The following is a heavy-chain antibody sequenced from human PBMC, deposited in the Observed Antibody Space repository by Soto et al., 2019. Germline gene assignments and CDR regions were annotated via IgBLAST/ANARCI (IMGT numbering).Heavy chain of an antibody. Sequence: QVQLVQSGAEVKKPGSSVKVSCKDSGGTFSTYSMFWVRQAPGQGLEWMGRIIPMFGIRNYAQRLQDRVTITADKSTATAHMELSSLRSEDTALYYCTIGSWSGEVFDIWGQGTMVTVSS. CDR2: IIPMFGIR. CDR3: TIGSWSGEVFDI. D-gene: IGHD2-21*01. CDR1: GGTFSTYS. J-gene: IGHJ3*02. V-gene: IGHV1-69*02.